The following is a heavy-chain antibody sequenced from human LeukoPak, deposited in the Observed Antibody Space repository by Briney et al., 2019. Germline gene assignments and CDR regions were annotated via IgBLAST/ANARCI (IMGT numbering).Heavy chain of an antibody. D-gene: IGHD6-19*01. Sequence: PGGSLRLSCAASGFTFSSYGMHWVRQAPGKGLEWVAVIWYDGSNKYYADSVKGRFTISRDNSKNTLYLQMNSLRAEDTAVYYCAKDPYSSGLYPHYYYMDVWGKGTTVTVSS. V-gene: IGHV3-33*06. CDR3: AKDPYSSGLYPHYYYMDV. CDR1: GFTFSSYG. J-gene: IGHJ6*03. CDR2: IWYDGSNK.